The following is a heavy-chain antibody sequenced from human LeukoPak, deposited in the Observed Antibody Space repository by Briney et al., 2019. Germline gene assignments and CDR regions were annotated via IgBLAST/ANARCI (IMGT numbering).Heavy chain of an antibody. J-gene: IGHJ4*02. Sequence: PSETLSLTCAVYGGSFSGYYWSWIRQPPGKGLEWIGEINHSGSTNYNPSLKNRVTISVDTSKNQFSLKLSSVTAADTAVYYCARNSQGFLPGNYWGQGTLVTVSS. CDR3: ARNSQGFLPGNY. CDR2: INHSGST. D-gene: IGHD2/OR15-2a*01. V-gene: IGHV4-34*01. CDR1: GGSFSGYY.